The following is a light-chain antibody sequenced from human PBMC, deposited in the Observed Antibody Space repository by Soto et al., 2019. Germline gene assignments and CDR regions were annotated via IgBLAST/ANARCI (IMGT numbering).Light chain of an antibody. CDR2: TNN. CDR3: ATWDDSRNGV. V-gene: IGLV1-44*01. J-gene: IGLJ1*01. CDR1: TSNIESHP. Sequence: QSVLTQPPSASGSPGQSVTISCTGSTSNIESHPVNWFQQVPGAAPKLLIKTNNQRPSGVPDRFSGSKSGASASLAIRGLQSEDEGFYYCATWDDSRNGVFGSGTKVTVL.